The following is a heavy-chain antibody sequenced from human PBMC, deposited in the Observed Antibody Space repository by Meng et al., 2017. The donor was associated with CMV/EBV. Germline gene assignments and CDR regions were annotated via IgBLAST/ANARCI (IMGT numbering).Heavy chain of an antibody. V-gene: IGHV3-30-3*01. CDR1: GFTFSSYA. CDR2: ISYDGSNK. D-gene: IGHD1-26*01. Sequence: GGSLRLSCAASGFTFSSYAMHWVRQAPGKGLEWVAVISYDGSNKYYADSVKGRFTISRDNSKNTLYLQMNSLRAEDTAVYYCARSRTRGWVYYYYGMDVWGQGTTVTVSS. J-gene: IGHJ6*02. CDR3: ARSRTRGWVYYYYGMDV.